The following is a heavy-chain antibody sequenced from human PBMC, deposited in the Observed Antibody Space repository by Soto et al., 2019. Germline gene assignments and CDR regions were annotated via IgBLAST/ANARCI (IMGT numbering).Heavy chain of an antibody. Sequence: QVQLQESGPGLVKPSETLSLTCTVSGGSITSYYWNWIRQTPGKGLEWIGYIYSSGSTNYNPSLRGRVSMSLDTSKNQVSLNVTSVTAADTAVYYCAATPRYWGQGRLVTVSS. J-gene: IGHJ4*02. CDR1: GGSITSYY. V-gene: IGHV4-59*01. CDR2: IYSSGST. CDR3: AATPRY. D-gene: IGHD2-15*01.